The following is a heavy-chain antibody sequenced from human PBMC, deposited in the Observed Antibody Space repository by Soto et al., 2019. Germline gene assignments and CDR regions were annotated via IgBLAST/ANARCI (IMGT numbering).Heavy chain of an antibody. Sequence: EVQLVESGGGLVQPGGSLRLSCEAFEFSLSTYEVAWVRQAPGKGLEWVSHIGRRGSATYYTASVKGRFSISRDNAKKSVLLQMNSLRADDAAVYFCARVYDDYLIDAFDIWGQGTMVSVSS. D-gene: IGHD4-17*01. CDR2: IGRRGSAT. J-gene: IGHJ3*02. CDR3: ARVYDDYLIDAFDI. CDR1: EFSLSTYE. V-gene: IGHV3-48*03.